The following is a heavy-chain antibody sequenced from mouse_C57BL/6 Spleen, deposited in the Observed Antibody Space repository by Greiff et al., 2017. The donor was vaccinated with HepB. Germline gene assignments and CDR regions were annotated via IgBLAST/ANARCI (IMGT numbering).Heavy chain of an antibody. D-gene: IGHD1-1*01. J-gene: IGHJ1*03. CDR1: GYAFSSYW. V-gene: IGHV1-80*01. Sequence: VQLQQSGAELVKPGASVKISCKASGYAFSSYWMNWVKQRPGKGLEWIGQIYPGDGDTNYNGKFKGKATLTADKSSSTADMQLSSLTSEDSAVYFCARPHYYGSSPYWYFDVWGTGTTVTVSS. CDR3: ARPHYYGSSPYWYFDV. CDR2: IYPGDGDT.